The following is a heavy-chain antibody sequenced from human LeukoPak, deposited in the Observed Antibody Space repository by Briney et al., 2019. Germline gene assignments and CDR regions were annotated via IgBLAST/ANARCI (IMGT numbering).Heavy chain of an antibody. V-gene: IGHV1-3*03. CDR1: GYTFNNYA. Sequence: ASVKVSCKTSGYTFNNYATHWVRPAPGQRLEWMGCINGDNGNTQYSQKFQGRVTFTRDTSASTAYMELSSLTSEDMAVFYCARGGPNSGGWTLDHWGQGTLVSVSS. CDR2: INGDNGNT. D-gene: IGHD6-19*01. CDR3: ARGGPNSGGWTLDH. J-gene: IGHJ4*02.